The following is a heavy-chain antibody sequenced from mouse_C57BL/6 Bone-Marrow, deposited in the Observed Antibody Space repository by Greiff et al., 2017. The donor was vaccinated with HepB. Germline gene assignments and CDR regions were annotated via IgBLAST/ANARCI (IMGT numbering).Heavy chain of an antibody. CDR1: GFTFSDYY. J-gene: IGHJ4*01. V-gene: IGHV5-16*01. Sequence: DVKLVESEGGLVQPGSSMKLSCTASGFTFSDYYMAWVRQVPEKGLEWVANINYDGSSTYYLDSLKSRFIISRDNAKNILYLQMSSLKSEDTATYYCARDRAPDYAMDYWGQGTSVTVSS. CDR3: ARDRAPDYAMDY. CDR2: INYDGSST.